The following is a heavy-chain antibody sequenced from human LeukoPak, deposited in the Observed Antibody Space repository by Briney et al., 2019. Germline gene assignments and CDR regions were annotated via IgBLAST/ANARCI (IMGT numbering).Heavy chain of an antibody. V-gene: IGHV3-23*01. CDR2: ISGEGIYT. CDR3: AKDRAYYYDSSGYYDVEGYGMDV. Sequence: PGGSLRLSCAASGFTFSNYAMTWVRQAPGKGLQWVSAISGEGIYTYYIDSVKGRFTTSRDNSKNTLYLQMNSLRAEDTAVYYCAKDRAYYYDSSGYYDVEGYGMDVWGQGTTVTVSS. D-gene: IGHD3-22*01. J-gene: IGHJ6*02. CDR1: GFTFSNYA.